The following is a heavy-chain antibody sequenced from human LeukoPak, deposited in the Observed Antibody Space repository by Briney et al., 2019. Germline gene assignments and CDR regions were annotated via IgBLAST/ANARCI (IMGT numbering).Heavy chain of an antibody. CDR3: ARDYYDSSGYRNDY. D-gene: IGHD3-22*01. J-gene: IGHJ4*02. CDR1: GYTFTSYG. Sequence: AASVKVSCEASGYTFTSYGISWVRQAPGQGLEWMGWISAYNGNTNYAQKLQGRVTMTTDTSTSTAYMELRSLRSDDTAVYYCARDYYDSSGYRNDYWGQGTLVTVSS. CDR2: ISAYNGNT. V-gene: IGHV1-18*01.